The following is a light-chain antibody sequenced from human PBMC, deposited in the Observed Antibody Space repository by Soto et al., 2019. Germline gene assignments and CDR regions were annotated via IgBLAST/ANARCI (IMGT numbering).Light chain of an antibody. CDR1: QSVLYSSNNKNY. J-gene: IGKJ4*01. Sequence: DFVMTQSPDSLAVSLGERATINCKSSQSVLYSSNNKNYLAWYQQKPGQPPKLLISWASTRESGVPGRFSGSGSETDFTLTISSLQAEDVAIYYCQQYYSIPLTFGGGTKGEI. CDR3: QQYYSIPLT. V-gene: IGKV4-1*01. CDR2: WAS.